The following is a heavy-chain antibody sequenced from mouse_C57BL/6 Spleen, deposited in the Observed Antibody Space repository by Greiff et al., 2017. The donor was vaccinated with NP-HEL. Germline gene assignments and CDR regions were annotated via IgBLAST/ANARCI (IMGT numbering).Heavy chain of an antibody. J-gene: IGHJ3*01. CDR1: GYSITSGYY. D-gene: IGHD1-1*01. CDR3: AREGHYGSSYGAWFAY. CDR2: ISYDGSN. V-gene: IGHV3-6*01. Sequence: ESGPGLVKPSQSLSLTCSVTGYSITSGYYWNWIRQFPGNKLEWMGYISYDGSNNYNPSLKNRISITRDTSKNQFFLKLNSVTTEDTATYYCAREGHYGSSYGAWFAYWGQGTLVTVSA.